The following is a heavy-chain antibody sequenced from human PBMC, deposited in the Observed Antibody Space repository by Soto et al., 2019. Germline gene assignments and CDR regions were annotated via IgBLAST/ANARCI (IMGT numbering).Heavy chain of an antibody. D-gene: IGHD3-10*01. CDR2: INHSGST. V-gene: IGHV4-34*01. Sequence: QVQLQQWGAGLLKPSETLSLTCAVYGGSFSGYYWSWIRQPPGKGLEWIGEINHSGSTNYNPSLKSRVTXXVXTPXTQFSLQLSSVTAADTAVYYCARAPLLYGSGSYDYWGQGTLVTVSS. CDR3: ARAPLLYGSGSYDY. J-gene: IGHJ4*02. CDR1: GGSFSGYY.